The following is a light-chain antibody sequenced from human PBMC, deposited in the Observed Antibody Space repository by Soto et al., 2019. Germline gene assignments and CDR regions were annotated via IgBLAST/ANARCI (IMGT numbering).Light chain of an antibody. CDR2: GAS. CDR1: QSVRSN. J-gene: IGKJ4*01. Sequence: EIVMTQSPATLSVSPGERATLSCRASQSVRSNFAWYQQKPGQAPRLLIYGASTRATGIPARLSGSGSGTEFSLIISSLQYEDSAVYYCQQYNNWSALTFGGGTKVEIK. V-gene: IGKV3-15*01. CDR3: QQYNNWSALT.